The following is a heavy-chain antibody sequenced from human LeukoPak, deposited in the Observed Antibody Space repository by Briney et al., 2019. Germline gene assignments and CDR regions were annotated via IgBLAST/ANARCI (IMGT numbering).Heavy chain of an antibody. CDR2: IYHSGNT. CDR1: GYSISSGCY. V-gene: IGHV4-38-2*02. D-gene: IGHD2-15*01. Sequence: SETLSLTCTVSGYSISSGCYWGWIRQPPGKGPEWIGSIYHSGNTYYNPSLKSRVTISVDTSQNQFSLNLRSVTAADTAVYYCARTLVVADYYMDVWGKGTTVTVSS. CDR3: ARTLVVADYYMDV. J-gene: IGHJ6*03.